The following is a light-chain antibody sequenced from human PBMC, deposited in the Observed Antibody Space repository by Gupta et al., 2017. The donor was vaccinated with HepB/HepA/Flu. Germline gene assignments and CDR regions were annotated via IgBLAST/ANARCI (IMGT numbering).Light chain of an antibody. J-gene: IGKJ1*01. CDR1: QSVSSSY. Sequence: EIVLTQSPGTLSLSPGERATLPCRASQSVSSSYLAWYQQKPGQAPRLLIYGASSRATGIPDRFSGSGSGTDFTLTSSRLEPEDFAVYYWQQYGSRWTFGQGTKVEIK. V-gene: IGKV3-20*01. CDR2: GAS. CDR3: QQYGSRWT.